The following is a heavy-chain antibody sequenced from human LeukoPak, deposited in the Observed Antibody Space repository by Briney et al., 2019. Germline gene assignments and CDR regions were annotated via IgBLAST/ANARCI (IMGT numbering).Heavy chain of an antibody. CDR2: ISSTGSLI. Sequence: GGSLRLSCAGSGFTFSHYIMNWVRQAPGKGLEWLSSISSTGSLIYYAGSVKGRFTVFRDNAKNSVYLQMNSLRADDTAMYYCARAVSSGYYNLYFDYWGQGTLVTVSS. J-gene: IGHJ4*02. V-gene: IGHV3-21*01. CDR3: ARAVSSGYYNLYFDY. CDR1: GFTFSHYI. D-gene: IGHD3-3*01.